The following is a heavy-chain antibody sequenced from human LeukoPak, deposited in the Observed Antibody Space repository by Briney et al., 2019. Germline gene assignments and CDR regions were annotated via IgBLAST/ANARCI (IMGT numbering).Heavy chain of an antibody. CDR1: GYTFTDNV. CDR2: MNPNSGNT. J-gene: IGHJ6*03. D-gene: IGHD1-26*01. V-gene: IGHV1-8*03. CDR3: ARGSESYYYYMDV. Sequence: ASVKVSCKTSGYTFTDNVINWVRQATGQGLEWMGWMNPNSGNTGYAQKFQGRVTITRNTSISTAYMELSSLRSEDTAVYYCARGSESYYYYMDVWGKGTTVTVSS.